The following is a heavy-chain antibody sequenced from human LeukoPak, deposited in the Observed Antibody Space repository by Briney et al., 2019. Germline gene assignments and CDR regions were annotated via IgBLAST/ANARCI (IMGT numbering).Heavy chain of an antibody. V-gene: IGHV3-7*02. CDR1: GFTFTTYW. J-gene: IGHJ2*01. CDR3: ARQLNYYDSGGYSRDRFFDL. Sequence: GGSLRLSCAASGFTFTTYWMSWVRQAPRKGLEWVAKISTDGSEKYYVDSVKGRFTISRDNAENSLYLQMNSLRAEDTAVYYCARQLNYYDSGGYSRDRFFDLWGRGTLVTVSS. CDR2: ISTDGSEK. D-gene: IGHD3-22*01.